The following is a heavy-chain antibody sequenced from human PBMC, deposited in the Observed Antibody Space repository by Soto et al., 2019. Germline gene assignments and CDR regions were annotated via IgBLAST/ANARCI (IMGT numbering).Heavy chain of an antibody. J-gene: IGHJ6*02. CDR3: ATPPGGSGSYYLMGYYGMDV. D-gene: IGHD3-10*01. CDR2: FDPEDGET. V-gene: IGHV1-24*01. CDR1: GYTHTEIS. Sequence: SVKVTCKDSGYTHTEISMHWVRQAPGKGLECMGGFDPEDGETIYAQKFQGRVTMTEDTSTDTAYMELSSLRSEDTAVYYCATPPGGSGSYYLMGYYGMDVWGQGTTVTVSS.